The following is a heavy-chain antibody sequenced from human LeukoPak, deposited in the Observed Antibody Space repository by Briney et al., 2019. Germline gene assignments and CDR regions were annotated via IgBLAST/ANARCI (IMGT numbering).Heavy chain of an antibody. CDR3: ARDLDSSSWYRFDP. J-gene: IGHJ5*02. D-gene: IGHD6-13*01. Sequence: GGSLRLSCAASGFTFSSYAMHWVRQAPGKGLEWVAVISYDGSNKYYADSVKGRFTISRDNSKNTLYLQMNSLRAEDTAVYYCARDLDSSSWYRFDPWGQGTLVTVSS. V-gene: IGHV3-30*04. CDR1: GFTFSSYA. CDR2: ISYDGSNK.